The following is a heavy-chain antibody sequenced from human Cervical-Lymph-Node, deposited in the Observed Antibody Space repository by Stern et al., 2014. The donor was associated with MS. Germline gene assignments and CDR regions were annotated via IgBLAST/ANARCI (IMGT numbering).Heavy chain of an antibody. D-gene: IGHD6-13*01. CDR2: NGWNSATK. CDR1: QITFDDYG. V-gene: IGHV3-9*01. J-gene: IGHJ5*01. Sequence: EVQLVESGGGMVQPGRSLRLSCSASQITFDDYGFHWVRHVPGKGLECVAGNGWNSATKVDANSVKGRFTISRDNARDSLYLQMNNLTPDDTALYYCAKSYSSSWSGWIDSWGQGILVTVSS. CDR3: AKSYSSSWSGWIDS.